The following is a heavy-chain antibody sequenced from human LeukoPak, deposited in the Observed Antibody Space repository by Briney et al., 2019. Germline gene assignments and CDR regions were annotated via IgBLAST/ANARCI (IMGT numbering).Heavy chain of an antibody. CDR2: IYTSGST. CDR1: GGSISSYY. J-gene: IGHJ4*02. Sequence: SETLSLTCTVSGGSISSYYWSWIRQPAGKGLEWIGRIYTSGSTNYNPSLKSRVTMSVDTSKNQFSLKLSSVTAADTAVYYCAREWGVTTVTQIDYWGQGTLVTVSS. CDR3: AREWGVTTVTQIDY. V-gene: IGHV4-4*07. D-gene: IGHD4-11*01.